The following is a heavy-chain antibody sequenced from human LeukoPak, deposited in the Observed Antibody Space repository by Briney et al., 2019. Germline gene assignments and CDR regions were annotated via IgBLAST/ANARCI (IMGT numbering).Heavy chain of an antibody. Sequence: PGGSLRLSCAASGFTFSSYGMHWVRQAPGKGLEWVAIISHDGSNKYYADSVKGRFTISRDNSKNTLYLQMNSLRAEDTAVYYCAKDNEDYWGQGTLVTVSS. CDR3: AKDNEDY. CDR1: GFTFSSYG. V-gene: IGHV3-30*18. D-gene: IGHD2-8*01. CDR2: ISHDGSNK. J-gene: IGHJ4*02.